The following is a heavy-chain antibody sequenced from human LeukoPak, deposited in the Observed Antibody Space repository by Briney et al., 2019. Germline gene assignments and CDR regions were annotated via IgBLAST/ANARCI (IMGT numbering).Heavy chain of an antibody. D-gene: IGHD6-19*01. V-gene: IGHV3-53*01. CDR1: GFTVSGSY. Sequence: PGGSLRLSCAASGFTVSGSYMSWIRQAPGKGLEWVSILYSVGTIYYADSVKGRFTTSRDNSKNTLSLQMNSLRVEDAAVYYCARLVVDSHAFDVWGQGTMVTVSS. CDR3: ARLVVDSHAFDV. CDR2: LYSVGTI. J-gene: IGHJ3*01.